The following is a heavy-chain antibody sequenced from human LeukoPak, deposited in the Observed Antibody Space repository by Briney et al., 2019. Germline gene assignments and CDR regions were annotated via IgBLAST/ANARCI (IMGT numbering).Heavy chain of an antibody. CDR3: ASATGYSRN. J-gene: IGHJ4*02. V-gene: IGHV3-48*01. D-gene: IGHD6-13*01. CDR1: GFTFSSYA. CDR2: ISSSSSTI. Sequence: PGGSLRLSCAASGFTFSSYAMHWVRQAPGKGLEWVSYISSSSSTIYYADSVKGRFTISRDNAKNSLYLQMNSLRAEDTAVYYCASATGYSRNWGQGTLVTVSS.